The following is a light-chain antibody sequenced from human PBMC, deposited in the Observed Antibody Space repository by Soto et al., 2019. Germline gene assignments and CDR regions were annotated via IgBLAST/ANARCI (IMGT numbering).Light chain of an antibody. Sequence: DILMTQSPSSLSASVGDRVTISCRASQAISNYLAWYQQIPGKVPKLLIYAASSLQSGVPSRFSGSGSGTDFTLTISSLQPEDVATYYCQRYNSAPLTFGGGTKVEIK. CDR1: QAISNY. CDR2: AAS. J-gene: IGKJ4*01. V-gene: IGKV1-27*01. CDR3: QRYNSAPLT.